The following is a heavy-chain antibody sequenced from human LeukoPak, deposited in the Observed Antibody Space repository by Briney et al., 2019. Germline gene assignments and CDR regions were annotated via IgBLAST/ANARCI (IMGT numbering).Heavy chain of an antibody. D-gene: IGHD4-17*01. V-gene: IGHV5-51*01. CDR3: ATAGGYGDYVVDH. CDR1: GISFTNYW. CDR2: FYPGDSDA. J-gene: IGHJ4*02. Sequence: GESLQISCNVSGISFTNYWIGWGRQMPGKGLEWMAIFYPGDSDATYSPSFQGQVTMLADKSITTAYLQWGSLKASDTAMYYCATAGGYGDYVVDHWGQGTLVTVSS.